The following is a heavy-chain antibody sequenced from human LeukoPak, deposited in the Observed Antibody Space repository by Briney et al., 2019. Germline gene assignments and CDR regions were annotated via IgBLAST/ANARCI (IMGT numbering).Heavy chain of an antibody. J-gene: IGHJ4*02. Sequence: ASVKVSCKASGGTFSSYAISWVRQAPGQGLEWMGGIIPIFGTANYAQKFQGRVTITADESTSTAYMELSSLRAEDTAVYYCARRGTAADYYFDNWGQGTLVTVSS. CDR1: GGTFSSYA. D-gene: IGHD6-13*01. CDR3: ARRGTAADYYFDN. CDR2: IIPIFGTA. V-gene: IGHV1-69*01.